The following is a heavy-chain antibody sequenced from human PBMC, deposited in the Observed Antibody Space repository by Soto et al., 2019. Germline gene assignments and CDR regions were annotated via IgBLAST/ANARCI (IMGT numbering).Heavy chain of an antibody. D-gene: IGHD2-15*01. J-gene: IGHJ4*02. V-gene: IGHV3-11*05. Sequence: GSLRLSCTASGFTFSDYYMSWIRRAPGKGLEWVSYISSGSGYTDYADSVKGRFTISRDNAKNSLYLQMSSLRAEDSAVYYCARGSKDSYPGSRIFDFWGRGTLVTVSS. CDR3: ARGSKDSYPGSRIFDF. CDR1: GFTFSDYY. CDR2: ISSGSGYT.